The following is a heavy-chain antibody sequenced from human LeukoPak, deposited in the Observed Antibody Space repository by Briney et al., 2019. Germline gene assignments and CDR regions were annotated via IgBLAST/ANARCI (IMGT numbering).Heavy chain of an antibody. Sequence: PGGSLRLSCAVSGFSVSSFGMSWVRQAPGKGLEWVSYISSSGSTIYYADSVKGRFTISRDNAKNSLYLQMNSLRAEDTAVYYCARGLGPQLLDYWGQGTLVTVSS. CDR2: ISSSGSTI. CDR3: ARGLGPQLLDY. V-gene: IGHV3-48*04. CDR1: GFSVSSFG. D-gene: IGHD1-7*01. J-gene: IGHJ4*02.